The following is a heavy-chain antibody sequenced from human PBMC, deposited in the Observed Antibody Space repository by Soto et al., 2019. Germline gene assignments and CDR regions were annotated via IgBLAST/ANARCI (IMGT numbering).Heavy chain of an antibody. CDR2: ISDNGGST. CDR1: GITFSIYG. Sequence: EVQLLESGGGLIQPGGSLRLSCAASGITFSIYGMSWVRQAPEKGLEWVSSISDNGGSTHYADSVRGRFTISRDNSQNTLYLQMNSLRAADTALYRCAKHIVTTLGWGRFDPWGQGTLVTVSS. CDR3: AKHIVTTLGWGRFDP. V-gene: IGHV3-23*01. D-gene: IGHD5-12*01. J-gene: IGHJ5*02.